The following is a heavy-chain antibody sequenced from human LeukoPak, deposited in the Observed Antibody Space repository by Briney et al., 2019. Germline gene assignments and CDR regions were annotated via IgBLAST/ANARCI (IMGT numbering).Heavy chain of an antibody. CDR3: GRARRGYYFDY. V-gene: IGHV3-7*01. Sequence: GGSLRLSCAASGFTFSSYWMSWVRQAPGKGLEWVANIKQDGSEKYYVDSVKGQFTISRDNAKNSLYLQMNSLRAEETAVYYCGRARRGYYFDYWGQGTLVTVSS. CDR2: IKQDGSEK. J-gene: IGHJ4*02. CDR1: GFTFSSYW. D-gene: IGHD3-16*01.